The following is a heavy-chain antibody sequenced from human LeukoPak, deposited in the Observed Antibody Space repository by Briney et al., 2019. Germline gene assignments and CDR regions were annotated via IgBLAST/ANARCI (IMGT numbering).Heavy chain of an antibody. CDR2: INSDGINT. Sequence: GGSLRLSRAASGFTFSNYWMHWVRQAPGKGLVWVSRINSDGINTSYADSVKGRFTISRDNAKNTLNLQMNSLRAEDTAVYYCARDLGQYYDTSDNWFDPWGQGTLVTVSS. V-gene: IGHV3-74*01. CDR1: GFTFSNYW. CDR3: ARDLGQYYDTSDNWFDP. J-gene: IGHJ5*02. D-gene: IGHD3-22*01.